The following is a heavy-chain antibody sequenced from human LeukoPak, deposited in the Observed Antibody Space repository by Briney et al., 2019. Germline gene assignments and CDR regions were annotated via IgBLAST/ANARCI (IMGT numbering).Heavy chain of an antibody. Sequence: SVKVSCKASGYTFTSYDISWVRQAPGQGLEWMGGIIPIFGTANYAQKFQGRVTITADKSTSTAYMELSSLRSEDTAVYYCARDTAMVRFDYWGQGTLVTVSS. CDR1: GYTFTSYD. J-gene: IGHJ4*02. CDR2: IIPIFGTA. D-gene: IGHD5-18*01. V-gene: IGHV1-69*06. CDR3: ARDTAMVRFDY.